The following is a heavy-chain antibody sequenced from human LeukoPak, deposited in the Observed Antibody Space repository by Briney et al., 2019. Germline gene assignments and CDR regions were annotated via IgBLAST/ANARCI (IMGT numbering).Heavy chain of an antibody. J-gene: IGHJ5*02. Sequence: QPGGSLRLFCAACGFTFSSYGMHWVRQAPGKGLVWVGFIRYGGSNKYYADSVKGRFTISRDNSKNTLYLQMTSLRAEDTAVYYCAKDNTITSNPFDPWGQGTLVTVSS. V-gene: IGHV3-30*02. CDR2: IRYGGSNK. CDR1: GFTFSSYG. CDR3: AKDNTITSNPFDP. D-gene: IGHD3-16*01.